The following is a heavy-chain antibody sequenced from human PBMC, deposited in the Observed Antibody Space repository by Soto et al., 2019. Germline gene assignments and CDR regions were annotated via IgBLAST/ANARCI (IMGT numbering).Heavy chain of an antibody. Sequence: GGSLRLSCAASGFTFSSYGMHWVRQAPGKGLEWVAVISYDGSNKYYADSVKGRFTISRDNSKNTLYLQMNSLRAEDTAVYYCAKEVDGADYWGQGTLVTVSS. CDR1: GFTFSSYG. D-gene: IGHD6-19*01. V-gene: IGHV3-30*18. CDR3: AKEVDGADY. CDR2: ISYDGSNK. J-gene: IGHJ4*02.